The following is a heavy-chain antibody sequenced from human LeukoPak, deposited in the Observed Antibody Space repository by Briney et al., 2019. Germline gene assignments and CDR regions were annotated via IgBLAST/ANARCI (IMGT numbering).Heavy chain of an antibody. V-gene: IGHV3-23*01. D-gene: IGHD5-12*01. CDR1: GFTFSSYA. Sequence: GGSLRLSCAASGFTFSSYAMSWVRQAPGKGLEWVSAISGGGGSTYYADSVKGRFTISRDNSKNTLYLQMNSLRAEDTAVYYCAKRRGYSSYGLDYWGQGTLVTVSS. CDR3: AKRRGYSSYGLDY. CDR2: ISGGGGST. J-gene: IGHJ4*02.